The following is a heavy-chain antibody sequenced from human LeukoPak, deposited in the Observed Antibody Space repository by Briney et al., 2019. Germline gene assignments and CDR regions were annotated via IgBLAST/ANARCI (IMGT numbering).Heavy chain of an antibody. D-gene: IGHD6-13*01. Sequence: PGGSLRLSCAASGFTFSRNTMNWVRQAPGKGLEWVSYITSSSSYIYYADSVKGRFTISRDNSKNTLYLQMNSLRAEDTAVYYCARGDSSSWGIDPWGQGTLVTVSS. V-gene: IGHV3-21*04. CDR1: GFTFSRNT. CDR3: ARGDSSSWGIDP. CDR2: ITSSSSYI. J-gene: IGHJ5*02.